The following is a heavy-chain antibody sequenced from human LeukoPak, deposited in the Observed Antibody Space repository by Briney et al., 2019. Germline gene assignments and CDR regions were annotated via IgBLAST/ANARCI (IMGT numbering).Heavy chain of an antibody. Sequence: GGSLRLSCAAFGFTFSTYWMHWVRQAPGKGLVWVSRINGDGSRSNYADSVKGRFTISRDNARNTLYLQMNSLRAEDTALYYCARTSPTSHFDFWGQGTLVTVSS. J-gene: IGHJ4*02. D-gene: IGHD3-16*01. CDR3: ARTSPTSHFDF. V-gene: IGHV3-74*01. CDR1: GFTFSTYW. CDR2: INGDGSRS.